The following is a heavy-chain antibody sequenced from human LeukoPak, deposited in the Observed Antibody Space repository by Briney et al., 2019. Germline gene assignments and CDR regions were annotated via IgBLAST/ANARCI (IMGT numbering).Heavy chain of an antibody. Sequence: SVTVSFKASGGSGDIFSNHGINWVRQAPGHGLEWMGSIIPIFGSANYAQKFQGRVSISADESTSTAYMELNSLRPDDTAVYYCARDRGYNNGYYDYHLDVWGQGTTVSVSS. V-gene: IGHV1-69*15. CDR2: IIPIFGSA. CDR1: GGSGDIFSNHG. D-gene: IGHD1-1*01. J-gene: IGHJ6*03. CDR3: ARDRGYNNGYYDYHLDV.